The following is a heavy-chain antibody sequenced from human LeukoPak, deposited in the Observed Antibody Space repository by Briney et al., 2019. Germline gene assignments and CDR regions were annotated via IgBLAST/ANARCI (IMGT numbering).Heavy chain of an antibody. D-gene: IGHD2-2*01. Sequence: GGSLRLSCAASGFTFSSYSMNWVRQAPGKGLEWVSAISGSGGSTCYADSVKGRFTISRDNSKNTLYLQMNSLRAEDTAVYYCAKIMDCSSTSCGLFDYWGQGTLVTVSS. CDR1: GFTFSSYS. CDR2: ISGSGGST. V-gene: IGHV3-23*01. CDR3: AKIMDCSSTSCGLFDY. J-gene: IGHJ4*02.